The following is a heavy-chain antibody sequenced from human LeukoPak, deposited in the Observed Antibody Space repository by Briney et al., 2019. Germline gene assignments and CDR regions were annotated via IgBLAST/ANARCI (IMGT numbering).Heavy chain of an antibody. CDR2: IWNEGGDK. V-gene: IGHV3-33*08. CDR3: ARIWPPTEDGYNFMAFDI. CDR1: GLTFSNSG. D-gene: IGHD5-24*01. Sequence: GGSLRLSCAASGLTFSNSGMSWVRQAPGKGVEWVAVIWNEGGDKKYADSVKGRITISRDNSKNTLYLQMNSLRAEDTAVYFCARIWPPTEDGYNFMAFDIWGQGTMVTVSS. J-gene: IGHJ3*02.